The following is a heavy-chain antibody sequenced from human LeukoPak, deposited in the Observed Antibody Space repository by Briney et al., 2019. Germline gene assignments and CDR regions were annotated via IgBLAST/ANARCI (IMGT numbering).Heavy chain of an antibody. J-gene: IGHJ3*02. CDR3: ARVVTDAFDI. Sequence: PGGSLRLSCAVSGFTFRNYGMSWVRQAPGKGLEWVSSVSASGGYTYYADSVKGHFTTSRDISKSTLFLQMDSLRAEDTAVYYCARVVTDAFDIWGQGTTVTVSS. D-gene: IGHD2-21*02. V-gene: IGHV3-23*01. CDR2: VSASGGYT. CDR1: GFTFRNYG.